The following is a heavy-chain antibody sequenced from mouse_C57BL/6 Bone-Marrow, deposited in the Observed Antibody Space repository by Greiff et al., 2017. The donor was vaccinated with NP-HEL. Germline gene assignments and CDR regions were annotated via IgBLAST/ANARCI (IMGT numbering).Heavy chain of an antibody. CDR1: GYTFTDYE. V-gene: IGHV1-15*01. CDR3: TRLDGSGFDY. D-gene: IGHD1-2*01. Sequence: VQVVESGAELVRPGASVTLSCKASGYTFTDYEMHWVKQTPVHGLEWIGAIDPETGGTAYNQKFKGKAILTADKSSSTAYMELRSLTSEDSAVYYCTRLDGSGFDYWGQGTTLTVSS. J-gene: IGHJ2*01. CDR2: IDPETGGT.